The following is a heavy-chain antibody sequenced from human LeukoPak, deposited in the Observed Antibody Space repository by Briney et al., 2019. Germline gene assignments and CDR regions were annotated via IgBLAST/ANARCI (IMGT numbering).Heavy chain of an antibody. CDR2: IWYDGSKE. J-gene: IGHJ4*02. CDR3: ARDLSFGSLDF. D-gene: IGHD1-26*01. CDR1: GFTLSSHG. V-gene: IGHV3-33*01. Sequence: GGSLRLSCAASGFTLSSHGIHWVRQAPGKGLEWVALIWYDGSKENYADSVKGRFTISRDMSKNTLNLQMNSLRVEDTAVFYCARDLSFGSLDFRGQGTLVTVSS.